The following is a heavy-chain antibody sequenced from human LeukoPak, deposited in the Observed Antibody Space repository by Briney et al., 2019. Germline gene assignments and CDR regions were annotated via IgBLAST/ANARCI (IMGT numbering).Heavy chain of an antibody. Sequence: SETLSLTRTVSGGSISSYYWSWIRQPAGKGLEWIGRIYTSGSTNYNPSLKSRVTMSVDTSKNQFSLKLSSVTAADTAVYYCARGPTKVVPAAIGDWYFDLWGRGTLVTVSS. J-gene: IGHJ2*01. V-gene: IGHV4-4*07. CDR1: GGSISSYY. D-gene: IGHD2-2*01. CDR2: IYTSGST. CDR3: ARGPTKVVPAAIGDWYFDL.